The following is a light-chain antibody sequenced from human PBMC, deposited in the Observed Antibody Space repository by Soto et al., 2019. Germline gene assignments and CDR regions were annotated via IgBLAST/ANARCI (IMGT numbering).Light chain of an antibody. CDR1: SNEVGGYNF. Sequence: QSALTQPPSASGSPGQSVTISFTGTSNEVGGYNFVSWFQQTPGKAPKLMIYEVNKRPSGVPDRFSGSRSGNTASLTVSGLQAEDEADYYCRSYAGSNNFVVFGGGTKLTVL. CDR2: EVN. CDR3: RSYAGSNNFVV. J-gene: IGLJ2*01. V-gene: IGLV2-8*01.